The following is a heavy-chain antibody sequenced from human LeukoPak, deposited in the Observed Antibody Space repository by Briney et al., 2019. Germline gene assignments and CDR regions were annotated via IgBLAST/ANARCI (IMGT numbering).Heavy chain of an antibody. CDR1: GFTFSSYW. J-gene: IGHJ6*03. CDR2: INTDGSST. D-gene: IGHD6-13*01. V-gene: IGHV3-74*01. Sequence: GGSLRLSCAASGFTFSSYWMHWVRQAPGKGLVWVSRINTDGSSTSYADSVKGRFTISRDNAKNTLYLQMHSLRAEDTAIYYCSKSGSAAGTRHSYYMDVWGKGTTVTVSS. CDR3: SKSGSAAGTRHSYYMDV.